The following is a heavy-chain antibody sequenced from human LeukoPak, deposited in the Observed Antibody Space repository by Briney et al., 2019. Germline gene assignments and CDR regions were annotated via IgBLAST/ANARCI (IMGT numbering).Heavy chain of an antibody. CDR2: INHSGST. J-gene: IGHJ5*01. CDR1: GGSFSGYY. D-gene: IGHD2-8*01. Sequence: SSETLSLTCAVYGGSFSGYYWSWIRQPPGKGLEWIGEINHSGSTNYNPSLKSRGTISIDTSRRQFFLKLNSVTAADTAVYFCALAPNSNWFDFWGPGTLVTVSS. V-gene: IGHV4-34*01. CDR3: ALAPNSNWFDF.